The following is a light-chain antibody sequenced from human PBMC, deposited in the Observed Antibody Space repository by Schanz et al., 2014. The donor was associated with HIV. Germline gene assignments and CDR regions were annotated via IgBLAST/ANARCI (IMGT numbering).Light chain of an antibody. CDR2: GAS. V-gene: IGKV3-15*01. CDR1: QSVSSN. Sequence: EIVMTQSPATLSVSPGERATLSCRASQSVSSNLAWYQQKPGQAPRLLIYGASTRAPGIPARFGGSGSGTDFTLTISSLAPEDFAVYYCQQHSDWPYTFGQGTKLDIK. J-gene: IGKJ2*01. CDR3: QQHSDWPYT.